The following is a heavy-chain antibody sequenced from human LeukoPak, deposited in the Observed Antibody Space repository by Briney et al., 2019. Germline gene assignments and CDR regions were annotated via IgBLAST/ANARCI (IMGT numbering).Heavy chain of an antibody. D-gene: IGHD3-3*01. J-gene: IGHJ3*02. Sequence: GGSLRLSCAASGFTFSSYAMSWVRQAPGKGLEWVSAISGSGGSTYYADSVKGRFTISRDNAKNSLYLQMNSLRAEDTALYHCARALYYDFWSGSPDDAFDIWGQGTMVTVSS. CDR1: GFTFSSYA. CDR3: ARALYYDFWSGSPDDAFDI. V-gene: IGHV3-23*01. CDR2: ISGSGGST.